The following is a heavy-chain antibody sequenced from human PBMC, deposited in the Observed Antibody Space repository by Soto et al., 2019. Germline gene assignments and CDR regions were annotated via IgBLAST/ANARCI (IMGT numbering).Heavy chain of an antibody. CDR2: IWYDGSDK. CDR1: GFTFSSYG. J-gene: IGHJ2*01. D-gene: IGHD2-21*02. Sequence: QVQLVESGGGVVQPGRSLRLSCAASGFTFSSYGMHWVRQAPGKGLEWVAVIWYDGSDKYYADSVKGRFTISRDNSKNTLYLQMNSLRAEDTAVYYCAREGMPLVTATQPYWYFDLWGRGTLVTVSS. V-gene: IGHV3-33*01. CDR3: AREGMPLVTATQPYWYFDL.